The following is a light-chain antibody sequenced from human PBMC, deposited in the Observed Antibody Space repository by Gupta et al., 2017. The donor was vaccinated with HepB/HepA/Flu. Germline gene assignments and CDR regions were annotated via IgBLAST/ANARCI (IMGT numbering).Light chain of an antibody. CDR2: RDN. Sequence: SYELTQPPSVSVSPGQTASITCSGDNLGDKYVCWYHQKPGQSPVLVIYRDNNRPAGIPERFSASNSGNTATLTISGTQAMDEDDYYCQTWDSSSVVFGGGTELTV. CDR1: NLGDKY. CDR3: QTWDSSSVV. J-gene: IGLJ2*01. V-gene: IGLV3-1*01.